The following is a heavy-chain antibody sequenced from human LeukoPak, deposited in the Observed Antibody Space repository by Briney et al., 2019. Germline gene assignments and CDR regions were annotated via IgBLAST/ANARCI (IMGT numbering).Heavy chain of an antibody. CDR1: GFTFSNYV. D-gene: IGHD5-24*01. CDR3: ASYVMATTIDI. CDR2: ISYDGSNI. J-gene: IGHJ3*02. Sequence: GTSLRLSCAASGFTFSNYVMHWVRQAPGKGLEWVAVISYDGSNIYYADPVKGRFTVSRDNSKNTLYLQMNSLRAEDTAIYYCASYVMATTIDIWGQGTMVTVSS. V-gene: IGHV3-30*04.